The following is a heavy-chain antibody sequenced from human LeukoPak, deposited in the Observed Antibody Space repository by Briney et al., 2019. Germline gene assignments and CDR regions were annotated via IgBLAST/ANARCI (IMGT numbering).Heavy chain of an antibody. CDR2: ISYTGTYI. CDR3: VRDRGTYRPIDY. J-gene: IGHJ4*02. CDR1: AFSLSAYK. Sequence: KAGGSLRLSCAAPAFSLSAYKRNWVGQAQGKGLEWVSSISYTGTYIYYADSVKGRFTISRDNAQNSLYLQMNSLRAEDTAIYYCVRDRGTYRPIDYWGQGTLVTVSS. D-gene: IGHD1-26*01. V-gene: IGHV3-21*04.